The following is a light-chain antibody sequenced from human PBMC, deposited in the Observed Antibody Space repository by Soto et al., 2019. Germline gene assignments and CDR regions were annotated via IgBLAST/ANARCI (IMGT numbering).Light chain of an antibody. V-gene: IGKV3-20*01. CDR3: QQYGSSPKT. CDR2: DAS. J-gene: IGKJ1*01. CDR1: QSVSSSY. Sequence: EIVLTQSPGTLSLSPGERANLSCRASQSVSSSYLAWCQQKPGQAPRLLIYDASSRATGIPDRFSGSGSGTDFTLTISRLEPEDFAVYYCQQYGSSPKTLGQGTKVEIK.